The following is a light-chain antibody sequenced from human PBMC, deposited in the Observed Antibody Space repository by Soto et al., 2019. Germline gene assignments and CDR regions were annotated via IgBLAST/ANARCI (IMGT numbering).Light chain of an antibody. Sequence: EIVMTQSPATLSVSPGERATLSCRASQSVSSNLAWYQQKPGQAPRFLIYGASTRATGIPARFSGSGSGTEFTLTISSLQSEDFAVYYCQQYNNWLWTFGQGTKVEIK. J-gene: IGKJ1*01. CDR3: QQYNNWLWT. V-gene: IGKV3-15*01. CDR1: QSVSSN. CDR2: GAS.